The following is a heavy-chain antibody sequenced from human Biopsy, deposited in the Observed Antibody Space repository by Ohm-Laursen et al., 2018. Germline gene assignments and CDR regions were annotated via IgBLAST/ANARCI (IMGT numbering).Heavy chain of an antibody. D-gene: IGHD1-26*01. J-gene: IGHJ4*02. Sequence: GSSVKVSCKASGYFFSSYGLNWVRQAPGQGLEWMGRISGYNGNTNYAQKFQGRVTMTIDSSVSTAYLELRSLRSDDTAFYYCVRGTGSQYFDYWGQGTLVTVSS. CDR2: ISGYNGNT. CDR3: VRGTGSQYFDY. CDR1: GYFFSSYG. V-gene: IGHV1-18*01.